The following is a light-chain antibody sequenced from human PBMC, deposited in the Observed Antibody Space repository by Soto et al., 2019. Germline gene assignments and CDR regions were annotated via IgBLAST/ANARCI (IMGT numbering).Light chain of an antibody. V-gene: IGKV3-20*01. J-gene: IGKJ4*01. Sequence: VVLTQSPATLSLSPGERATLSCRASQTVRNNYLAWYQQKPGQAPRLRIYDASSRATGIPDRFSGGGSGTDFTLTISRLEPEDFAVYYCQQFSSYPLTVGGGTKVDSK. CDR3: QQFSSYPLT. CDR2: DAS. CDR1: QTVRNNY.